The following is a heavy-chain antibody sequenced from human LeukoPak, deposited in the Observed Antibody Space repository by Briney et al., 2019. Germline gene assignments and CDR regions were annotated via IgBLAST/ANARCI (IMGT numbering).Heavy chain of an antibody. D-gene: IGHD2-15*01. CDR3: ARGAVVAATFPFDY. CDR1: GGSFSGYY. J-gene: IGHJ4*02. Sequence: SETLSLTCAVYGGSFSGYYWSWIRQPPGKGLEWIGEINHSGSTNYNPSLKSRVTISVDTSKNQFSLKLSSVTAADTAVYYCARGAVVAATFPFDYWGQGTLVTVSS. V-gene: IGHV4-34*01. CDR2: INHSGST.